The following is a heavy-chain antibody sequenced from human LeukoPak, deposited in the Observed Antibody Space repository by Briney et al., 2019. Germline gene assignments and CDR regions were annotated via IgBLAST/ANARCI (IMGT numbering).Heavy chain of an antibody. V-gene: IGHV1-2*02. CDR2: INPNSGDT. CDR1: RYIFTGYY. D-gene: IGHD1-14*01. J-gene: IGHJ4*02. CDR3: ARVGLYHTFDY. Sequence: ASVKVSCKASRYIFTGYYMHWVRQAPGQGLEWMGWINPNSGDTNYAQKFQGRVTFTRDTSASTAYMELSSLRSEDMAVYYCARVGLYHTFDYWGQGTLVTVSS.